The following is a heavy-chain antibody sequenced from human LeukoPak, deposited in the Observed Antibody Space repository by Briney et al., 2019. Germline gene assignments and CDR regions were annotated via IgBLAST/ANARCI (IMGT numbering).Heavy chain of an antibody. CDR3: ARDATTYYYDSSGYSY. Sequence: ASVKVSCKASGGTFSSYAISWVRQAPGQGLEWMGRIIPILGIANYAQKFQGRVTITADKSTSTAYMELSSLRSEDTAVYYCARDATTYYYDSSGYSYWGQGTLVTVSS. V-gene: IGHV1-69*04. J-gene: IGHJ4*02. CDR1: GGTFSSYA. D-gene: IGHD3-22*01. CDR2: IIPILGIA.